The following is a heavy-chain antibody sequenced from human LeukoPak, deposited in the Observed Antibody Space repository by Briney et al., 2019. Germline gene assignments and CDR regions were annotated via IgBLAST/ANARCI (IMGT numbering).Heavy chain of an antibody. V-gene: IGHV4-30-4*08. J-gene: IGHJ6*03. CDR3: ARAFAGVSWPAYYMDV. CDR1: GGSISSGGYY. CDR2: IYYSGGT. D-gene: IGHD2-2*01. Sequence: SETLSLTCTVSGGSISSGGYYWSWIRQHPGKGLEWIGYIYYSGGTYYNPSLKSRVTISVDTSKNQFSLKLSSVTAADTAVYYCARAFAGVSWPAYYMDVWGKGTTVTVSS.